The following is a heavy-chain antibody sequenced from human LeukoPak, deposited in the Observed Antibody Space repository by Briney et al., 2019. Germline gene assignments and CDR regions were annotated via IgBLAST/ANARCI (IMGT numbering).Heavy chain of an antibody. J-gene: IGHJ5*02. V-gene: IGHV3-30*04. CDR3: AREVVAATISLCGDYVSGFDP. CDR1: GFTFSSYA. CDR2: ISYDGSNK. Sequence: GRSLRLSCAASGFTFSSYAMHWVRQAPGKGLEWVAVISYDGSNKYYADSVKGRFTISRDNSKNTLYLQMNSLRAEDTAVYYCAREVVAATISLCGDYVSGFDPWGQGTLVTVSS. D-gene: IGHD2-15*01.